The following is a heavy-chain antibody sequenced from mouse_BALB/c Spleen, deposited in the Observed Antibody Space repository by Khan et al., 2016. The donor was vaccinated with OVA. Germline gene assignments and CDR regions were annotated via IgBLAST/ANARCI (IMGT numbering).Heavy chain of an antibody. CDR3: APVGSDYVSVVY. CDR1: GYTFTSYV. V-gene: IGHV1S136*01. J-gene: IGHJ3*01. Sequence: IQLVQSGPEVVKPGASVKMSCKASGYTFTSYVMHWVKQKPGQGLEWIGYIYPFNDATKFNEKFNGKATLTSDKSSSTAYIELSSLTSEDSAVXYGAPVGSDYVSVVYWCHGTLVTVSA. CDR2: IYPFNDAT. D-gene: IGHD2-13*01.